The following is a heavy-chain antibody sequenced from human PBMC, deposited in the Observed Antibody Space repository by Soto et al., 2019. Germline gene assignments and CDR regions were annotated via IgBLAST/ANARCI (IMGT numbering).Heavy chain of an antibody. Sequence: GGSLSLSCAASGFTFSSYAMILVRQAPGKGLEWVSTISGSGGNAYYADSVKGRFSISRDNSKNTLRLQMNSLRADDTAVYYCAKDGASGSYPPYYYFGMDVWGQGTTVTVSS. V-gene: IGHV3-23*01. D-gene: IGHD1-26*01. CDR3: AKDGASGSYPPYYYFGMDV. CDR1: GFTFSSYA. J-gene: IGHJ6*02. CDR2: ISGSGGNA.